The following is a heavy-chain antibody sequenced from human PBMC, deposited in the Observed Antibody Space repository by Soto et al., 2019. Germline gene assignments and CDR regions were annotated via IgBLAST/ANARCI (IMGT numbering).Heavy chain of an antibody. Sequence: GGSLRLSCAASGFTFSSYSMNWVRQAPGKGLEWVSSISSSSGYIYYADSVKGRFTISRDNAKNSLYLQMNSLRAEDTAVYYCARTTRFWGPRYYYGMDVWGQGTTVTVSS. CDR2: ISSSSGYI. CDR1: GFTFSSYS. J-gene: IGHJ6*02. CDR3: ARTTRFWGPRYYYGMDV. D-gene: IGHD3-16*01. V-gene: IGHV3-21*01.